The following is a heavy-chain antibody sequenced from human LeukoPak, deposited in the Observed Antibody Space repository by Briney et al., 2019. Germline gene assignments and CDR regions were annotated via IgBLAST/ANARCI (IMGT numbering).Heavy chain of an antibody. CDR1: GFTFSSYA. V-gene: IGHV4-34*01. D-gene: IGHD4-17*01. Sequence: GSLRLSCAASGFTFSSYAMSWIRQPPGKGLEWIGEIIHSGSTNYNPSLKSRVTISIDTSKNQFSLKLSSVTAADTAVYYCARGYGDYLWGQGTLVTVSS. CDR3: ARGYGDYL. J-gene: IGHJ4*02. CDR2: IIHSGST.